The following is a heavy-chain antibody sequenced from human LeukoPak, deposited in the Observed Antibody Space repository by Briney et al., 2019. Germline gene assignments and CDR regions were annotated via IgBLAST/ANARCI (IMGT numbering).Heavy chain of an antibody. Sequence: GGSLRLSCAASGFTFSSYAMHWVRQAPGKGLEWVAVISYDGSNKYYADSVKGRFTISRDNSKNTLYLQMNSLRAEDTAVYYCARDGGTVVTAGRRDYWGQGTLVTVSS. CDR1: GFTFSSYA. CDR3: ARDGGTVVTAGRRDY. V-gene: IGHV3-30-3*01. D-gene: IGHD4-23*01. J-gene: IGHJ4*02. CDR2: ISYDGSNK.